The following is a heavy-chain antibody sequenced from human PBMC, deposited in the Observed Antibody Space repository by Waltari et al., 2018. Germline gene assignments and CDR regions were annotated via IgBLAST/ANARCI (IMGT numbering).Heavy chain of an antibody. J-gene: IGHJ4*01. D-gene: IGHD5-12*01. CDR2: IKSDGSTT. Sequence: EVQLVESGGGLVQSWGSLRLFCEASGFNFNAYGMHWVRQPPGKGLDWGSRIKSDGSTTDYADSVKGRFTISRDNAKNTIYLQMNSLRVEDTAVDYCADSWLPTSYWGHGVLVTVSS. CDR1: GFNFNAYG. CDR3: ADSWLPTSY. V-gene: IGHV3-74*01.